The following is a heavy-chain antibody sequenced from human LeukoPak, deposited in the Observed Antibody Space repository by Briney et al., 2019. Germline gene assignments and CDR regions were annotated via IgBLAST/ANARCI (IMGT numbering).Heavy chain of an antibody. CDR2: IYNSGST. D-gene: IGHD3-10*01. CDR3: ARAGDYYGSGRGFDY. V-gene: IGHV4-59*01. CDR1: GGSLSNYY. Sequence: SETLSLTCSVSGGSLSNYYWSWIRQSPGKGPEWIGYIYNSGSTNYNPSIKSRVTISVDTSKNKFSLKLSSVTAADTAVYYWARAGDYYGSGRGFDYWGQGTLVTVSS. J-gene: IGHJ4*02.